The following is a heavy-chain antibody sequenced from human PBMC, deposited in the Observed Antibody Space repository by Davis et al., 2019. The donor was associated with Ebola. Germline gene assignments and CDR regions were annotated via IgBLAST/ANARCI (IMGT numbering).Heavy chain of an antibody. V-gene: IGHV6-1*01. CDR1: WDTVSSNSGA. D-gene: IGHD1-26*01. CDR2: TYYSSKRSK. J-gene: IGHJ6*02. CDR3: VRGWGRTGLGV. Sequence: HPQIPSLTRDISWDTVSSNSGAWNWTRQSPSRGLEWLGSTYYSSKRSKDYAVSVNSRITIHLDTSKNQFPLPLNSVTPEETAVYNCVRGWGRTGLGVWSQGATVTVSS.